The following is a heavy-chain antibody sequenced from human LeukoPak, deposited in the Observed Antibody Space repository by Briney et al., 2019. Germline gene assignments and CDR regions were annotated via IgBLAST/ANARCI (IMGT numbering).Heavy chain of an antibody. Sequence: PSETLSLTCIVSGGSITSPEFYWGWIRQSPEKGLEWIANVYYSGSTYNPSLQSRVTISIDTSKSHFSLKLTSMTAADTAVYYCARLPFRYYYYMDVWGKGTAVTVSS. V-gene: IGHV4-39*02. CDR1: GGSITSPEFY. J-gene: IGHJ6*03. CDR2: VYYSGST. D-gene: IGHD2/OR15-2a*01. CDR3: ARLPFRYYYYMDV.